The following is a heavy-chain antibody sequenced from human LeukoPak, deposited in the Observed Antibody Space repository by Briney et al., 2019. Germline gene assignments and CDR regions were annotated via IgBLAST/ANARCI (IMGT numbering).Heavy chain of an antibody. CDR3: ARVIAEYYYDSSGYYWDYFDY. D-gene: IGHD3-22*01. V-gene: IGHV3-11*01. CDR2: ISSSGSTI. CDR1: GFTFSDYY. Sequence: GGSLRLSCAASGFTFSDYYMSWIRQAPGKGLEWVSYISSSGSTIYYADSVNGRFTISRDNAKNSLYLQMNSLRAEDTAVYYCARVIAEYYYDSSGYYWDYFDYWGQGTLVTVSS. J-gene: IGHJ4*02.